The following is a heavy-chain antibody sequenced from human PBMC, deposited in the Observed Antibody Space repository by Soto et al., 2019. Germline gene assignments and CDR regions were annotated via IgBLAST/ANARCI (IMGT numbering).Heavy chain of an antibody. J-gene: IGHJ6*02. CDR1: XXXXXXXW. Sequence: EVQLVESGGGFVQPGGSLRLSCVAXXXXXXXXWMXWVXXAPGKGPEWVGRIKSKTDGGTADYAAPVKGRFTISRDDSQNTLYLHMDSLKTEDXAXYHXSTDIGIYGLDIWGQGTTVTVSS. D-gene: IGHD1-26*01. CDR3: STDIGIYGLDI. V-gene: IGHV3-15*01. CDR2: IKSKTDGGTA.